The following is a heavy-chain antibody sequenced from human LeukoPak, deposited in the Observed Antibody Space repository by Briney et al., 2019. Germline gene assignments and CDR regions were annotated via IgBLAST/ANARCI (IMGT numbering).Heavy chain of an antibody. J-gene: IGHJ4*02. Sequence: GGSLRLSCTTSGFTFFTYAMSWVRQAPGKGLEWVSTISGGGDDTFYADSVKGRFTISRDNSKNTLYLQMNSLRAEDTAVYYCAKDVQQLVPEGFDYWGQGTLVTVSS. V-gene: IGHV3-23*01. CDR2: ISGGGDDT. CDR1: GFTFFTYA. CDR3: AKDVQQLVPEGFDY. D-gene: IGHD6-13*01.